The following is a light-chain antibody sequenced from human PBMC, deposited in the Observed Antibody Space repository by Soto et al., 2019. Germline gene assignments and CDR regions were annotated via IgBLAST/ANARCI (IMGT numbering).Light chain of an antibody. CDR1: QSVSSSY. CDR3: QQYGSSRT. CDR2: GAS. Sequence: EIVLTQSPGTLSLSPGERATLSCRASQSVSSSYLAWYQQKPGQAPRLLIYGASSRATGIPDRFSGSGSGIDFTLTISRLEPEDFAVYYCQQYGSSRTLGQGTKV. J-gene: IGKJ1*01. V-gene: IGKV3-20*01.